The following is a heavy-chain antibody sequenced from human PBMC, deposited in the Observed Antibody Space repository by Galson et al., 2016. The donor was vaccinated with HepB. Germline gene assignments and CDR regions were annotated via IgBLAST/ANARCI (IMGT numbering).Heavy chain of an antibody. Sequence: SLRLSCAASGFTFRSYTMSWVRQAPGKGLEWVSAISGSGVGTYYADPVKGRFTISRDNSKNTLYLQMNSLRAEDTAVYYCAKDDDDYNDAFDIWGQGTMVTVSS. V-gene: IGHV3-23*01. D-gene: IGHD5-24*01. CDR3: AKDDDDYNDAFDI. CDR2: ISGSGVGT. CDR1: GFTFRSYT. J-gene: IGHJ3*02.